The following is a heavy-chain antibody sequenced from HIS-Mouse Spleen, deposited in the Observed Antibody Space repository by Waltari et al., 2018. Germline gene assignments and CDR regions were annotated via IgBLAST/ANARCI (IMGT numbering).Heavy chain of an antibody. CDR3: AREIPYSSSWYDWYFDL. J-gene: IGHJ2*01. D-gene: IGHD6-13*01. CDR2: IYYSGST. V-gene: IGHV4-39*07. CDR1: GGSISRGSRY. Sequence: QLQLQESGPGLVKPSEALSLTCTVSGGSISRGSRYWGWIRQPPGKGLEWIGGIYYSGSTYYNPSLKSRVTISVDTSKNQFSLKLSSVTAADTAVYYCAREIPYSSSWYDWYFDL.